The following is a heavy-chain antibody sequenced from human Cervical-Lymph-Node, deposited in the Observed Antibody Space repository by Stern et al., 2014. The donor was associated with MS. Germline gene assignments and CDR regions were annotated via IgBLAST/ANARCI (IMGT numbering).Heavy chain of an antibody. CDR1: GFIFSKAW. Sequence: EEKLVESGGGLVEPGGSLRLSCAASGFIFSKAWMTWVRQAPGKGLEWVGRIKPKTAGETTNYSTPVQGRFTISRDDSKNIMFLHMSSLRTDDTAVYYCTTDEVANFAHWGPGILVTVSS. CDR2: IKPKTAGETT. CDR3: TTDEVANFAH. J-gene: IGHJ5*02. V-gene: IGHV3-15*01.